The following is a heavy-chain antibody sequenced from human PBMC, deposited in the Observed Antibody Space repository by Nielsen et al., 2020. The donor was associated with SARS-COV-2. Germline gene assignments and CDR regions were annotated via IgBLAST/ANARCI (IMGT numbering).Heavy chain of an antibody. Sequence: ASVKVSCKASGYTFTGYYMHWVRQAPGQGLEWMGWINPNSGGTNYAQKFQGRVTTTRDTSISTAYMELSRLRSDDTAVYYCAKNPAYYGSGSYFSWFDPWGQGTLVTVSS. V-gene: IGHV1-2*02. CDR2: INPNSGGT. D-gene: IGHD3-10*01. CDR1: GYTFTGYY. CDR3: AKNPAYYGSGSYFSWFDP. J-gene: IGHJ5*02.